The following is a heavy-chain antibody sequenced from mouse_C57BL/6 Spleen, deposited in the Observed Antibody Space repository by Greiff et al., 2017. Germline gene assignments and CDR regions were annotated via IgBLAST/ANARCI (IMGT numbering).Heavy chain of an antibody. J-gene: IGHJ3*01. Sequence: EVKLVESGGGLVKPGGSLKLSCAASGFTFSSYAMSWVRQTPEKRLEWVATISDGGSYTYYPDNVKGRFTISRDNAKNNLYLQMSHLKAEDTAMYYCARGPGGSSYGFAYWGQGTLVTVSA. CDR1: GFTFSSYA. V-gene: IGHV5-4*03. CDR3: ARGPGGSSYGFAY. D-gene: IGHD1-1*01. CDR2: ISDGGSYT.